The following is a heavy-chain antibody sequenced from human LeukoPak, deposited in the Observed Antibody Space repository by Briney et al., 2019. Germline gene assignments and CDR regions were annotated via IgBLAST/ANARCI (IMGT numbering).Heavy chain of an antibody. D-gene: IGHD1-1*01. Sequence: PGGSLRLSCAASGFTFSSYGMHWVRQAPGKGLGWVAVISYDGSNKYYADSVKGRFTISRDNSKNTLYLQMNSLRAEDTAVYYCAKEKRPVTRGWYYYYGMDVWGQGTTVTVSS. V-gene: IGHV3-30*18. CDR2: ISYDGSNK. CDR1: GFTFSSYG. CDR3: AKEKRPVTRGWYYYYGMDV. J-gene: IGHJ6*02.